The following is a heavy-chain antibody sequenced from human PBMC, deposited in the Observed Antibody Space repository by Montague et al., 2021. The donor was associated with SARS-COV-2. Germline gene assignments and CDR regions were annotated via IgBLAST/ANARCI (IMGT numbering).Heavy chain of an antibody. V-gene: IGHV4-59*08. CDR3: ARHYKRGSPGSPDFDF. D-gene: IGHD3-10*01. Sequence: SETLSLTCVVSGDSISNYYWSGIRQPPGKGLPYIGGSDSNGATAYNPSSKSRVTSSVDTVNNQLSLKLRTATAADTAFDYCARHYKRGSPGSPDFDFWGQGTLVTVSS. CDR2: SDSNGAT. J-gene: IGHJ4*02. CDR1: GDSISNYY.